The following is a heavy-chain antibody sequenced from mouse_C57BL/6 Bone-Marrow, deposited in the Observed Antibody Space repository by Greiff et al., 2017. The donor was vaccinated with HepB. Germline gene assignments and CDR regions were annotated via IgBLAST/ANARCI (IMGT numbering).Heavy chain of an antibody. CDR1: GYSFTDYN. CDR2: INPNYGTT. Sequence: VQLKESGPELVKPGASVKISCKASGYSFTDYNMNWVKQSNGKSLEWIGVINPNYGTTSYNQKFKGKATLTVDQSSSTAYMQLNSLTSEDSAVYDCARHYGNYPSWFAYWGQGTLVTVSA. CDR3: ARHYGNYPSWFAY. V-gene: IGHV1-39*01. D-gene: IGHD2-1*01. J-gene: IGHJ3*01.